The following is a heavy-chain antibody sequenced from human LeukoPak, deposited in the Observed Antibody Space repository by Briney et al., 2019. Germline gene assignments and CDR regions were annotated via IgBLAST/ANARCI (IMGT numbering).Heavy chain of an antibody. Sequence: GGSLRLSCAASGFTFSSYGMHWVRQAPGKGLEWVAVIWYDGSNKYYADSVKARFTISRDNSKNTLYLQMNSLRAEDTAVYYCARGALTTVTHDAFDIWGQGTMVTVSS. J-gene: IGHJ3*02. CDR1: GFTFSSYG. CDR2: IWYDGSNK. V-gene: IGHV3-33*01. D-gene: IGHD4-17*01. CDR3: ARGALTTVTHDAFDI.